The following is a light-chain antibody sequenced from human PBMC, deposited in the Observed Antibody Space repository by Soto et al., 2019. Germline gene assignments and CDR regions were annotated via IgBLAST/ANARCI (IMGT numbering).Light chain of an antibody. Sequence: QSALTQPRSVSGSPGQSVTISCTGSSSDVGRYNYISWYQQLPGKAPKFIIYDVSERPSGVPDRFSGSKSGNTASLTISGLQPEDEADYYCCTYVGSYNLREFGGGTKLTVL. CDR2: DVS. J-gene: IGLJ3*02. CDR3: CTYVGSYNLRE. CDR1: SSDVGRYNY. V-gene: IGLV2-11*01.